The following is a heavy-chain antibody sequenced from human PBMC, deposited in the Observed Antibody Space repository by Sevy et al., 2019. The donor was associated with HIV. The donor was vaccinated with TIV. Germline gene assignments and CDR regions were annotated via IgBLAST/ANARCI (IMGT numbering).Heavy chain of an antibody. CDR3: ARDVAAAGTTAFDV. D-gene: IGHD6-13*01. V-gene: IGHV3-33*01. Sequence: GGSLRLSCAASRFTFSSYGMHWVRQAPGKGLEWVAVIWYDGKNKYYEDSVKVRFTISRDNSKNTLYLEMNSLRAEDTAVYYCARDVAAAGTTAFDVWGQGTMVTVSS. CDR1: RFTFSSYG. J-gene: IGHJ3*01. CDR2: IWYDGKNK.